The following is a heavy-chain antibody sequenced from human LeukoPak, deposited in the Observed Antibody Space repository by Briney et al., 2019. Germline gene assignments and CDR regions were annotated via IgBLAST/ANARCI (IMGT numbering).Heavy chain of an antibody. CDR3: ARVSYGDYVWDY. Sequence: PSETLSLTCTISGGSISSISYYWGWIRQPPGKGLEWIGSIYYTGSTNYNPSLKSRVTISVDKSKNQFSLKLSSVTAADTAVYYCARVSYGDYVWDYWGQGTLVTVSS. CDR1: GGSISSISYY. J-gene: IGHJ4*02. V-gene: IGHV4-39*07. D-gene: IGHD4-17*01. CDR2: IYYTGST.